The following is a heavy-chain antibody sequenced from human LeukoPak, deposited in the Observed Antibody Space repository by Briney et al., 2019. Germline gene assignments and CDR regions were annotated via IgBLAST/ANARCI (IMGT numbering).Heavy chain of an antibody. CDR3: AKFHDYGDYVPRRYFDY. CDR2: ISYDGSNK. CDR1: GFTFSSYG. Sequence: PGGSLRLSCAASGFTFSSYGMHWVRQAPGKGLEWVAVISYDGSNKYYADSVKGRFTISRDNSKNTLYLQMNSLRAEDTAVYYCAKFHDYGDYVPRRYFDYWGQGTLVTVSS. J-gene: IGHJ4*02. D-gene: IGHD4-17*01. V-gene: IGHV3-30*18.